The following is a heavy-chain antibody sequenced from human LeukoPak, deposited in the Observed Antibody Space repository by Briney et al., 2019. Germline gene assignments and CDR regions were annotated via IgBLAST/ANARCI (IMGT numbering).Heavy chain of an antibody. D-gene: IGHD3-10*01. J-gene: IGHJ4*02. V-gene: IGHV3-66*01. CDR3: AKDLHYGSADY. Sequence: GGSLRLSCVASGFTVSYNYMSWVRQAPGKGLEWVSIIYGGGTTYYADSVKGRFTISRDNAKNALYLQMNSLRAEDTAVYYCAKDLHYGSADYWGQGTLVTVSS. CDR1: GFTVSYNY. CDR2: IYGGGTT.